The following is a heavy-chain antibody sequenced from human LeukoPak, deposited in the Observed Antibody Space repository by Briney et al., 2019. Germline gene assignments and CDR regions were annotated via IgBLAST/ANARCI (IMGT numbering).Heavy chain of an antibody. J-gene: IGHJ6*02. CDR2: IYYSRST. CDR3: ARLRAYCDILTGYYLHYYGMDV. D-gene: IGHD3-9*01. Sequence: SETLSLTCTVSGGSISSYYWSWIRQPPGKGLEWSGYIYYSRSTNYNTSLTSRVTTSVDTTKKQFSLMLSSVTAAVTTVFYFARLRAYCDILTGYYLHYYGMDVWGQGTTVTVSS. V-gene: IGHV4-59*08. CDR1: GGSISSYY.